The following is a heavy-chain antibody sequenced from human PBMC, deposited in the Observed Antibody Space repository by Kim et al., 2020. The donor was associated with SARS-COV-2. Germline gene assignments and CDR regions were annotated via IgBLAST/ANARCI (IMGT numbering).Heavy chain of an antibody. CDR2: IKSKTDGGTT. Sequence: GGSLRLSCAASGFTFSNAWMSWVRQAPGKGLEWVGRIKSKTDGGTTDYAAPVKGRFTISRDDSKNTLYLQMNSLKTEDTAVYYCIPGYFELLSDYWGQGTLVTVSS. J-gene: IGHJ4*02. V-gene: IGHV3-15*01. CDR1: GFTFSNAW. D-gene: IGHD3-9*01. CDR3: IPGYFELLSDY.